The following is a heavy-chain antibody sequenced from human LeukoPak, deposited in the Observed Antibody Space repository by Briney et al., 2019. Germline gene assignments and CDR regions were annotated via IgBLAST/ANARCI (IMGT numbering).Heavy chain of an antibody. CDR2: IYYSGST. CDR3: ARDDHNYFDY. V-gene: IGHV4-59*01. CDR1: GGSISSYY. J-gene: IGHJ4*02. Sequence: PSETLSLTCTVSGGSISSYYWSWIRQPPGKGLEWIGYIYYSGSTNYNPSLKSRVTISVDTSKNQFSLKLSSVTAADTAVYCCARDDHNYFDYWGQGTLVTVSS.